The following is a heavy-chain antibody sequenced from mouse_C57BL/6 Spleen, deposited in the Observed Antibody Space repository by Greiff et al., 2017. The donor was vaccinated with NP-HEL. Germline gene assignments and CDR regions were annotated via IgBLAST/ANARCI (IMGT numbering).Heavy chain of an antibody. CDR3: ARYYCGSSYVDG. CDR2: IYPGSGNT. D-gene: IGHD1-1*01. CDR1: GFTFTSYW. J-gene: IGHJ2*01. Sequence: QVQLQQPGAELVKPGASVKMSCTASGFTFTSYWITWVRQWPGQGLEWIGDIYPGSGNTYYNEKFTSKATLTVDTSYSTAYMQISSLTSEDSAVYYCARYYCGSSYVDGWGKGTTLTVSS. V-gene: IGHV1-55*01.